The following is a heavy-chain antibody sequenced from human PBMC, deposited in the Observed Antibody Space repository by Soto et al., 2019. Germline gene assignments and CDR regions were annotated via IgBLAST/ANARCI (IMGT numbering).Heavy chain of an antibody. Sequence: QVQLVESGGGVVQPGRSLRLSCAASGFTFSSYGMHWVRQAPGKGLEWVAVMSYDGSNKYYADSVKGRFTISRDNSKNTLYLQMNSLRAEDTAVYYCAKEDRGYSYGYGWYFDLWGRGTLVTVSS. V-gene: IGHV3-30*18. CDR3: AKEDRGYSYGYGWYFDL. CDR1: GFTFSSYG. J-gene: IGHJ2*01. CDR2: MSYDGSNK. D-gene: IGHD5-18*01.